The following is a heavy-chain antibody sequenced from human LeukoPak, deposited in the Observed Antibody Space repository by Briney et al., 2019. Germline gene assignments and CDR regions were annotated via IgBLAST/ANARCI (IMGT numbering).Heavy chain of an antibody. D-gene: IGHD3-22*01. CDR3: AKDPYYYDSSRFDY. CDR2: ISWNSGSI. V-gene: IGHV3-9*01. J-gene: IGHJ4*02. Sequence: PGGSLRLSCAASGFTFDDYAMHWVRQAPGKGLEWVSGISWNSGSIGYADSVKGRFTISRDNAKNSLYLQMNSLRAEDTALYYCAKDPYYYDSSRFDYWGQGTPVTVSS. CDR1: GFTFDDYA.